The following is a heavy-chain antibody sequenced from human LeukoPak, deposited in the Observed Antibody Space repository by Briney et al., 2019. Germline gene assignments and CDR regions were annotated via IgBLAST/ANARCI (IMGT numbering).Heavy chain of an antibody. V-gene: IGHV3-48*02. CDR2: ISYSSSLT. CDR3: AKVIRGGYGMDV. Sequence: GGSLRLSCAASGFSFSSFGMNWVRQAPGKGLEWVSYISYSSSLTDYADSVKGRFTISRDNAKNSLSLQLDSLRDEDTAVYFCAKVIRGGYGMDVWGQGTTVTVSS. D-gene: IGHD3-10*01. J-gene: IGHJ6*02. CDR1: GFSFSSFG.